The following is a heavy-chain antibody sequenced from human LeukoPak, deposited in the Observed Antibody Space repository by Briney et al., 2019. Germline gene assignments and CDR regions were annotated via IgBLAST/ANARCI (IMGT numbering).Heavy chain of an antibody. CDR2: INHSGST. CDR3: AREFPYCSSTSCYKRIDY. V-gene: IGHV4-34*01. D-gene: IGHD2-2*02. J-gene: IGHJ4*02. Sequence: SETLSLTCAVYGGSFSGYYWSWIRQPPGKGLEWIGEINHSGSTNYNPSLKSRVTISVDTSENQFSLKLSSVTAADTAVYYCAREFPYCSSTSCYKRIDYWGQGTLVTVSS. CDR1: GGSFSGYY.